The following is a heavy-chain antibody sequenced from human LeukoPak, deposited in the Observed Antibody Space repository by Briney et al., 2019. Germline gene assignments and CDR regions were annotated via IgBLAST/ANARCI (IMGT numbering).Heavy chain of an antibody. CDR2: ISGSGGST. V-gene: IGHV3-23*01. CDR3: AKGGRDDYVWGSYRPHAGYYFDY. D-gene: IGHD3-16*02. CDR1: GLTFSSYA. J-gene: IGHJ4*02. Sequence: QAGGSLRLSCAASGLTFSSYAMSWVRQPPGKGLEWVSAISGSGGSTYYADSVKGRFTISRDNSKNTLYLQMNSLRAEDTAVYYCAKGGRDDYVWGSYRPHAGYYFDYWGQGTLVTVSS.